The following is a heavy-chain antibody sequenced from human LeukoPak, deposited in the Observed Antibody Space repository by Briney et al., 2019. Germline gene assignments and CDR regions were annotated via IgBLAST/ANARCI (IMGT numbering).Heavy chain of an antibody. CDR2: ISAYNGNT. D-gene: IGHD1-26*01. J-gene: IGHJ4*02. Sequence: ASVKVSCKASGYTFTSYGISWVRQAPGQGLEWMGWISAYNGNTNYAQKLQGRVTMTTDTSTSTAYLELRSLRSDDTAVYYCASGRIVGATTPGGDYWGQGTLVTVSS. CDR3: ASGRIVGATTPGGDY. V-gene: IGHV1-18*01. CDR1: GYTFTSYG.